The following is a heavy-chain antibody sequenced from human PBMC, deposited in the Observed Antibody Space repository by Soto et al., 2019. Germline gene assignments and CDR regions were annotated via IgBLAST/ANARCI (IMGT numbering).Heavy chain of an antibody. V-gene: IGHV4-61*01. CDR3: ARQYQLLSAVDY. D-gene: IGHD2-2*01. CDR2: IYYSGST. CDR1: GGSVCSGSYY. Sequence: SETLSLTCTVSGGSVCSGSYYWSWIRQPPGKGLEWIGYIYYSGSTNYNPSLKSRVTISVDTSKNQFSLKLSSVTAADTAVYYCARQYQLLSAVDYWGQGTLVTVSS. J-gene: IGHJ4*02.